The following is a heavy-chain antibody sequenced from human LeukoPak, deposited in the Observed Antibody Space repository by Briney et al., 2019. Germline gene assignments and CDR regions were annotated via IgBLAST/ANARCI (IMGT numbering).Heavy chain of an antibody. Sequence: EGSLRLSCAASGFTFSSYWMHWVRQAPGKGLVRVSRINSDGSSTSYADSEKGRFTISRDNAKNTLYLQMNSLRAEDTAVYYCARERSSGSYFAPFAYWGQGTLVTVSS. CDR1: GFTFSSYW. D-gene: IGHD1-26*01. CDR2: INSDGSST. CDR3: ARERSSGSYFAPFAY. J-gene: IGHJ4*02. V-gene: IGHV3-74*01.